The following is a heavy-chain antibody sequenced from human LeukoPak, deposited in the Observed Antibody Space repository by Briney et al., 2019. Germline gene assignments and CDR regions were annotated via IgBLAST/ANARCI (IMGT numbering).Heavy chain of an antibody. CDR2: ISSSSSYI. Sequence: PGGPLRLSCAASGFTFSSYSMNWVRQAPGKGLEWVSSISSSSSYIYYADSVKGRFTISRDNSKNTLYLQMNSLRAEDTAVYYCAAVTRPYYYYYMDVWGKGTTVTISS. CDR1: GFTFSSYS. CDR3: AAVTRPYYYYYMDV. J-gene: IGHJ6*03. D-gene: IGHD5-18*01. V-gene: IGHV3-21*01.